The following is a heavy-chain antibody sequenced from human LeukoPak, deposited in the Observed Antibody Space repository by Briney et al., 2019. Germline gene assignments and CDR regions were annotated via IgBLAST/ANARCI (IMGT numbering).Heavy chain of an antibody. Sequence: GRSLRLSCAASGFTVSSNYMSWVRQAPGEGLEWVSVIYSGGSTYYADSVKGRFTISRDNSKNTLYLQMNSLRAEDTAVHYCASGDSSSWYITGHYFDYWGQGTLVTVSS. CDR3: ASGDSSSWYITGHYFDY. D-gene: IGHD6-13*01. J-gene: IGHJ4*02. CDR2: IYSGGST. CDR1: GFTVSSNY. V-gene: IGHV3-66*01.